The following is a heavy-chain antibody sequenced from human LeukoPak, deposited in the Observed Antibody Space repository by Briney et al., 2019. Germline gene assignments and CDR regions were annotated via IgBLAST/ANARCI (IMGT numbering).Heavy chain of an antibody. CDR2: ISAYNGNT. D-gene: IGHD2-15*01. CDR1: GYTFKSHG. CDR3: ARDKGYCSGGSCYYWFDP. V-gene: IGHV1-18*04. Sequence: ASVKVSCKASGYTFKSHGISWVRQAPGQGLEWMGWISAYNGNTNYAQKFQGRVTMSTDTSTSTAYMELRSLRSDDTAVYYCARDKGYCSGGSCYYWFDPWGQGTLVTVSS. J-gene: IGHJ5*02.